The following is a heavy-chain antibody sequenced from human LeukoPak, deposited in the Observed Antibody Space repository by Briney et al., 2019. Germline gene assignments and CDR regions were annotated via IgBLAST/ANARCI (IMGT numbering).Heavy chain of an antibody. J-gene: IGHJ4*02. Sequence: ASVKVSCKASGYTFTSYDINWVRQAPGKGLEWMGGFDPEDGETIYAQKFQGRVTMTEDTSTDTAYMELSSLRSEDTAVYYCAILYYDSSGYYDYWGQGTLVTVSS. CDR3: AILYYDSSGYYDY. V-gene: IGHV1-24*01. CDR2: FDPEDGET. CDR1: GYTFTSYD. D-gene: IGHD3-22*01.